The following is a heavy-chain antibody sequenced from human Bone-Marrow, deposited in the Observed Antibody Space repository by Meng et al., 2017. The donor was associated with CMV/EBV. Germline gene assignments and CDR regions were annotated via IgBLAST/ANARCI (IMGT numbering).Heavy chain of an antibody. CDR2: INPNSGGT. Sequence: ASVKVSCKASGYTFTGYYMHWVRQAPGQGLEWMGWINPNSGGTNYAQKFQGRVTMTRDTSISTAYMELSRLRSDDTAVYYCASMYGFGYYYYGMDVWGQGTTVTVSS. CDR3: ASMYGFGYYYYGMDV. D-gene: IGHD3-16*01. J-gene: IGHJ6*02. CDR1: GYTFTGYY. V-gene: IGHV1-2*02.